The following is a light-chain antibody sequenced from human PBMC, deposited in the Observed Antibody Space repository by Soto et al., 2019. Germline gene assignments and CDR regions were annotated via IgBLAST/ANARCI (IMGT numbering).Light chain of an antibody. CDR2: DAS. CDR3: QQRSNWPPT. Sequence: EIVLTQSPGTLSLSPGERATLSCRASQSVSSSDLAWYQQKRGQAPRLLIYDASNRATGIPARFSGSGSGTDFTLTISSLEPEDFAVYYCQQRSNWPPTFGQGTKVDIK. V-gene: IGKV3-11*01. CDR1: QSVSSSD. J-gene: IGKJ1*01.